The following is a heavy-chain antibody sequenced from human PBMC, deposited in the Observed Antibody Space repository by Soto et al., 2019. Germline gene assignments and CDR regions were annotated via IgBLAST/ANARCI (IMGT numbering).Heavy chain of an antibody. D-gene: IGHD6-13*01. Sequence: ASVKVSCKASGYTFTSYGISWVRQAPGQGLEWKGWMSAYNGNTNYAQKFQGRVTMSRDTSASTAYMDLGSLTSEDMAVYFCARASPAALGYWGEGTQVTVAS. V-gene: IGHV1-18*03. CDR2: MSAYNGNT. CDR1: GYTFTSYG. J-gene: IGHJ4*02. CDR3: ARASPAALGY.